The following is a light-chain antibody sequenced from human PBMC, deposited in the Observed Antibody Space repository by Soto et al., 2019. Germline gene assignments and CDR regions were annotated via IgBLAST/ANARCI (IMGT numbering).Light chain of an antibody. CDR2: AAS. CDR3: QQSYSTPPRT. Sequence: DIQMTQSPSSLSASVGDRVTNTCRASQSISSDLNWYQQKPGKAPKLLIYAASSLQSGVPSRFSGSGSGTDFTLTISSLQPEDFATYYCQQSYSTPPRTFGQGTKVEIK. CDR1: QSISSD. V-gene: IGKV1-39*01. J-gene: IGKJ1*01.